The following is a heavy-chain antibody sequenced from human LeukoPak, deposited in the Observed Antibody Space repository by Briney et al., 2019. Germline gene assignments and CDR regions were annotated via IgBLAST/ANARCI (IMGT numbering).Heavy chain of an antibody. J-gene: IGHJ4*02. CDR3: ARGHLAYCGGDCYSQVGQGGY. V-gene: IGHV1-18*01. Sequence: ASVKVSCKASGYTFTSYGICWVRQAPGHGLEWMGWISAYNGKTNYAHKLHGRVAMTTDTSTSTAYMELRSLKPDDTAVDYCARGHLAYCGGDCYSQVGQGGYWGQGTLVTVSS. CDR1: GYTFTSYG. D-gene: IGHD2-21*02. CDR2: ISAYNGKT.